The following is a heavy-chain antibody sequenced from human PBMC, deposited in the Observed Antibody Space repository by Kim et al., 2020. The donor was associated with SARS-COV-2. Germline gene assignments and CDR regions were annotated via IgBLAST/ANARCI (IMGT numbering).Heavy chain of an antibody. V-gene: IGHV3-53*01. D-gene: IGHD3-3*01. J-gene: IGHJ4*02. CDR3: ARESYDFWSGYYDY. Sequence: ESVKGRFTISRDNSKNTLYLQMNSLRAEDTAVYYCARESYDFWSGYYDYWGQGTLVTVSS.